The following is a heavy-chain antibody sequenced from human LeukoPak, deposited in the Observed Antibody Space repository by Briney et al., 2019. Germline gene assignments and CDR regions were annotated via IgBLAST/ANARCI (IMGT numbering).Heavy chain of an antibody. CDR3: ARDLLEIQLLYSVCY. CDR2: IYTSGST. J-gene: IGHJ4*02. V-gene: IGHV4-4*07. D-gene: IGHD2-2*01. CDR1: GGSISSYY. Sequence: SETLSLTCTVSGGSISSYYWSWIRQPAGKGLEWIGRIYTSGSTNYNPSLKSRVTMSVDTSKNQFSLKLSSVTAADTAVYYCARDLLEIQLLYSVCYWGQGTLVTVSS.